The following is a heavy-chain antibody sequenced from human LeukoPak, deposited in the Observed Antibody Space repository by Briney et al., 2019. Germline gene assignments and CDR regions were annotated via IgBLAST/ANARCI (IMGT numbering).Heavy chain of an antibody. V-gene: IGHV4-34*01. D-gene: IGHD6-19*01. CDR3: ARHWVGIAVAGTFDY. CDR1: GGSFSGYY. CDR2: INHSGST. Sequence: SETLSLTCAVYGGSFSGYYWSWIRQPPGKGLEWIREINHSGSTNYNPSLKSRVTISVDTSKNQFSLKLSSVTAADTAVYYCARHWVGIAVAGTFDYWGQGTLVTVSS. J-gene: IGHJ4*02.